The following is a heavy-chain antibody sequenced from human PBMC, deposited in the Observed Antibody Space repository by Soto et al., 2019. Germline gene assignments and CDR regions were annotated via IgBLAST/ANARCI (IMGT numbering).Heavy chain of an antibody. V-gene: IGHV4-4*02. Sequence: EQLQEPGPGLVKPAGTLSLTCAVSGGSINSDYWWTWVRQPPGKGLEWIGEIYHSGSTNYNPSRNSGVTISVPKSKKQLAFEVWYVPATDTAVYYCAAGRFLEWLGTMEVWGQGTTVTVSS. CDR3: AAGRFLEWLGTMEV. CDR2: IYHSGST. CDR1: GGSINSDYW. J-gene: IGHJ6*02. D-gene: IGHD3-3*01.